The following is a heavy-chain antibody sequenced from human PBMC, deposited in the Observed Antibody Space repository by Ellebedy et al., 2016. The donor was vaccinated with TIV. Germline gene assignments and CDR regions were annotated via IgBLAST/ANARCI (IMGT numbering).Heavy chain of an antibody. D-gene: IGHD6-13*01. CDR2: IYYTGTT. J-gene: IGHJ4*02. V-gene: IGHV4-39*01. CDR3: ALPYSSSWYVGY. CDR1: GGSIRSSTYY. Sequence: SETLSLTCSVSGGSIRSSTYYWGWIRQPPGKGLEWIGSIYYTGTTYYNPSLQSRVKIFVVTSRNQFSLKLSSVTAADTAVYYCALPYSSSWYVGYWGQGTLVTVSS.